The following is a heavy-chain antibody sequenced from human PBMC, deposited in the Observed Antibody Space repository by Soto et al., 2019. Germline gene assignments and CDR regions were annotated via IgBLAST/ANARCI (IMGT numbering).Heavy chain of an antibody. V-gene: IGHV3-74*01. CDR2: LNTDGSTT. CDR3: AGDSGYYYGDVYFRY. Sequence: EVQLVESGGGLVQPGGSLTLSCATSGFTFSSYWMHWVRQAPGKGLVWVSRLNTDGSTTTYADSVQGRFTISRDNAKNTLYVQRDSLRAEDTAMYYCAGDSGYYYGDVYFRYWGQGTLGTGSS. D-gene: IGHD1-26*01. J-gene: IGHJ4*02. CDR1: GFTFSSYW.